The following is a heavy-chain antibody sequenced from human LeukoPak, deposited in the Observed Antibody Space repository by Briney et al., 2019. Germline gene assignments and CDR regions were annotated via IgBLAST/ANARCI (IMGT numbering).Heavy chain of an antibody. Sequence: SETLSPTCTVSGGSISSYYWSWIRQSAGNRLEWIGRIYPGEGIYATATTSYNPSFKSRVTMSGDTSKNQLSLKLSSVTAADTAVYYCARDPTTVTTIFDSWGQGILVTVSS. J-gene: IGHJ4*02. V-gene: IGHV4-4*07. CDR3: ARDPTTVTTIFDS. CDR2: IYPGEGIYATATT. CDR1: GGSISSYY. D-gene: IGHD4-11*01.